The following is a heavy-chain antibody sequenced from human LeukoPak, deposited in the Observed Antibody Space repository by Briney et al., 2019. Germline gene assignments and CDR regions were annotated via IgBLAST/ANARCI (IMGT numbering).Heavy chain of an antibody. J-gene: IGHJ6*02. CDR2: ISGSGGST. V-gene: IGHV3-23*01. CDR1: GFTFSSYA. D-gene: IGHD1-14*01. Sequence: PGGSLRLSCAASGFTFSSYAMSWVRQAPGKGLEWVSAISGSGGSTYYADSVKGRFTISRDNSKNTLYLQMNSLRAEDTAVCYCATAPYNRYYYYYGMDVWGQGTTVTVSS. CDR3: ATAPYNRYYYYYGMDV.